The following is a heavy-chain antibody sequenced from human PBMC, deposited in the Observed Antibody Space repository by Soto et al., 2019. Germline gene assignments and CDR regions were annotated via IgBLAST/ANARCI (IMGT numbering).Heavy chain of an antibody. CDR3: ARGITGTTAYYYYMDV. Sequence: SETLSLTCAVYGGSFSGYYWSWIRQPPGKGLEWIGEINHSGSTNYNPSLKSRVTISVDTSKNQFSLKLSSVTAADTAVYYCARGITGTTAYYYYMDVWGKGTTVTVSS. J-gene: IGHJ6*03. CDR1: GGSFSGYY. CDR2: INHSGST. V-gene: IGHV4-34*01. D-gene: IGHD1-7*01.